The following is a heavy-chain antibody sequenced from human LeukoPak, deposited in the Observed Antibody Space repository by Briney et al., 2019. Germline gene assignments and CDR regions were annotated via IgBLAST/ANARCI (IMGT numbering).Heavy chain of an antibody. J-gene: IGHJ4*02. CDR3: ARSPLVGATGWIYYFDY. Sequence: ASVNVSCKASRYTPTMYGISCVPQAPGQGLEWMGWISAYNGNTNYAQKPQGRVTMTTGTSTSTAYMELRSLRSDDTAVYYCARSPLVGATGWIYYFDYWGQGTLVTVSS. CDR2: ISAYNGNT. CDR1: RYTPTMYG. V-gene: IGHV1-18*01. D-gene: IGHD1-26*01.